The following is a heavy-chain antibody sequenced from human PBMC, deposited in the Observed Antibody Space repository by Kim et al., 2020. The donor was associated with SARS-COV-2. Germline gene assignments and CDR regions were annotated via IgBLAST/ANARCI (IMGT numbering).Heavy chain of an antibody. CDR2: IYSGGST. Sequence: GGSLRLSCAASGFTVSSNYMSWVRQAPGKGLEWVSVIYSGGSTYYAESVKGRFTISRDNSKNTLYLQMNSLRAEDTAVYYCARDLGDYGMDVWGQGTTVTVSS. V-gene: IGHV3-53*01. J-gene: IGHJ6*02. CDR1: GFTVSSNY. CDR3: ARDLGDYGMDV. D-gene: IGHD3-16*01.